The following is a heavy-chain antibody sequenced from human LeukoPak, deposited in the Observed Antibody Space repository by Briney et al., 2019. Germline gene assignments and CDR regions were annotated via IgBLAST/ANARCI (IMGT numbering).Heavy chain of an antibody. CDR2: IYYSGST. Sequence: SETLCLTCTVSGGSISSYYWSWIRQPPGKGLEWIGYIYYSGSTNYNPSLKSRVTISVDTSKNQFSLKLSSVTAADTAVYYCARSVVVVAATVADDAFDIWGQGTMVTVSS. D-gene: IGHD2-15*01. CDR3: ARSVVVVAATVADDAFDI. J-gene: IGHJ3*02. V-gene: IGHV4-59*01. CDR1: GGSISSYY.